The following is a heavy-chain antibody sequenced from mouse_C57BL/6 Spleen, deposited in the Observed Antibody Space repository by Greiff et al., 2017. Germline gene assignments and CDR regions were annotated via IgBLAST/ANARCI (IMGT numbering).Heavy chain of an antibody. J-gene: IGHJ2*01. Sequence: QVHVKQPGAELVKPGASVKLSCKASGYTFTSYWMHWVKQRPGQGLEWIGMIHPNSGSTNYNEKFKSKATLTVDKSSSTAYMQLSSLTSEDSAVYYCARGGDGYSYYFDYWGQGTTLTVSS. CDR3: ARGGDGYSYYFDY. CDR2: IHPNSGST. CDR1: GYTFTSYW. V-gene: IGHV1-64*01. D-gene: IGHD2-3*01.